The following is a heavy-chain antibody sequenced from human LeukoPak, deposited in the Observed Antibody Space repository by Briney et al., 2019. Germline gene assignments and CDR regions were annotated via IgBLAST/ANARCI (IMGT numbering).Heavy chain of an antibody. D-gene: IGHD3-22*01. CDR2: ISAYNGNT. CDR1: GYTFTSYG. J-gene: IGHJ3*02. Sequence: GASVKVSCKASGYTFTSYGISWVRQAPGQGLEWMGWISAYNGNTNYAQKLQGRVTMTTDTSTSTADMELRSLRSDDTAVYYCARVVGYYDSSGYYPTDAFDIWGQGTMVTVSS. CDR3: ARVVGYYDSSGYYPTDAFDI. V-gene: IGHV1-18*01.